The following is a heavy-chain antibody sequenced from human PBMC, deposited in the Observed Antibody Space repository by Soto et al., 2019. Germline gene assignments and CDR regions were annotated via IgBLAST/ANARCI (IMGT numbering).Heavy chain of an antibody. CDR3: AXXVLXXXXXXVTTTAIYFDF. D-gene: IGHD3-3*01. Sequence: QITLNESGPTVVKPTETLTLTCTFSGFSLTTSGVGVGWVRQSPGKAPEWLAFIYWDDDKRYSTSLKSRLTITKDTSKNQVVLTMANVDPAXTATXXCAXXVLXXXXXXVTTTAIYFDFWGQGTPVVVSS. V-gene: IGHV2-5*02. CDR1: GFSLTTSGVG. CDR2: IYWDDDK. J-gene: IGHJ4*02.